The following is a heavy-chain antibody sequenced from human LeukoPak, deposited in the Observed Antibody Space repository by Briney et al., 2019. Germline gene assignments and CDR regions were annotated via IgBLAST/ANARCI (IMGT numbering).Heavy chain of an antibody. CDR3: ASQMGGCSSTSCYARIFDY. Sequence: SETLSLTCTVSGGSVSSGSYYWSWIRQPPGKGLEWIGSIYYSGSTYYNPSLKSRVTISVDTSKNQFSLKLSSVTAADTAVYYCASQMGGCSSTSCYARIFDYWGQGTLVTVSS. CDR1: GGSVSSGSYY. CDR2: IYYSGST. J-gene: IGHJ4*02. V-gene: IGHV4-39*01. D-gene: IGHD2-2*01.